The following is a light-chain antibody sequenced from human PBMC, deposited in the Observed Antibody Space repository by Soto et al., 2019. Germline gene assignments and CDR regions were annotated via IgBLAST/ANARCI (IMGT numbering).Light chain of an antibody. V-gene: IGLV2-23*02. J-gene: IGLJ1*01. CDR2: EVS. Sequence: QSVLTQPASVSGSPGQSITISCTGTSSDVGSYNLISWYQQYPDKAPKLMIYEVSKRPSGVSNRFSGSKSGNTASLTISELQAEDDADYYCCSYAGSSTFYVFGSGTKVTVL. CDR3: CSYAGSSTFYV. CDR1: SSDVGSYNL.